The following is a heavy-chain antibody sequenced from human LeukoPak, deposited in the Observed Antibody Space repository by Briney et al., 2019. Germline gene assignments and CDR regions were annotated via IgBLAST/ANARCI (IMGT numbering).Heavy chain of an antibody. J-gene: IGHJ3*02. CDR1: GGSISSYY. CDR3: ARGPSGSYSYSISVAFDI. D-gene: IGHD1-26*01. Sequence: SSETLSLTCTVSGGSISSYYWSWIRQPAGKGLEWIGRIYTSGSTNYNPSLKSRVTMSVDTSKNQFSLKLSSVTAADTAVYYCARGPSGSYSYSISVAFDIWGQGTMVTVSS. CDR2: IYTSGST. V-gene: IGHV4-4*07.